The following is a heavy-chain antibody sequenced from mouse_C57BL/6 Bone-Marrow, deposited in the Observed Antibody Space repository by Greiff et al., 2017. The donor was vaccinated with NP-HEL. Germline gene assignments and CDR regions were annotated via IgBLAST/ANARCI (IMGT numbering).Heavy chain of an antibody. Sequence: QVQLQQSGPELVKPGASVKISCKASGYSFTSYYIHWVKQRPGQGLEWIGWIYPGSGNTKYNEKFKGKATLTADTSSSTAYMQLSSLTSEDSAVYYCARGYYGSSPAYWGQGTLVTVSA. J-gene: IGHJ3*01. CDR1: GYSFTSYY. D-gene: IGHD1-1*01. V-gene: IGHV1-66*01. CDR2: IYPGSGNT. CDR3: ARGYYGSSPAY.